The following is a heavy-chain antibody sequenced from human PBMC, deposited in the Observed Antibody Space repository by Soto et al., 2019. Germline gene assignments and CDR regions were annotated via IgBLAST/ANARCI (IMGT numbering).Heavy chain of an antibody. CDR1: GYTFTSYA. V-gene: IGHV1-3*01. J-gene: IGHJ6*02. CDR2: INAGNGET. CDR3: ATVGYSSTYGMDV. D-gene: IGHD4-4*01. Sequence: ASVKVSCKASGYTFTSYAMHWVRQAPGQRLEWMGWINAGNGETIYAQKFQGRVTMTEDTSTDTAYMELSSLRSEDTAVYYCATVGYSSTYGMDVWGQGTTVTVSS.